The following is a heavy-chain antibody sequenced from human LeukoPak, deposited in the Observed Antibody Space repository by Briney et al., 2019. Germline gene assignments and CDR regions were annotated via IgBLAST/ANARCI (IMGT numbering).Heavy chain of an antibody. CDR2: IYSGGST. CDR3: ARGGPDYYDSSGYYGGGGYFDY. D-gene: IGHD3-22*01. J-gene: IGHJ4*02. V-gene: IGHV3-53*01. CDR1: GFTVSSNY. Sequence: GGSLRLSCAASGFTVSSNYMSWVRQAPGKGLEWVSVIYSGGSTYYADSVKGRFTISRDNSKNTLYLQMNSLRAEDTAVYYCARGGPDYYDSSGYYGGGGYFDYWGQGTLVTVSS.